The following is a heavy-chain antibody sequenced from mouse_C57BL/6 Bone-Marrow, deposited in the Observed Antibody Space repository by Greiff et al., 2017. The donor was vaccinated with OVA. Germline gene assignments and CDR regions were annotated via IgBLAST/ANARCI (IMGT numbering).Heavy chain of an antibody. CDR2: LNPYNGDT. D-gene: IGHD1-1*01. J-gene: IGHJ4*01. CDR3: ASATVVDHYYAMDY. Sequence: EVQLKESGPELVKPGDSVKISCKASGYSFTGYFMNWVMQSHGRSLEWIGRLNPYNGDTFYNQKFKGKATLTVDKSSSTAHMELRSLTSEDSAVDYCASATVVDHYYAMDYWGQGTSVTVSA. CDR1: GYSFTGYF. V-gene: IGHV1-20*01.